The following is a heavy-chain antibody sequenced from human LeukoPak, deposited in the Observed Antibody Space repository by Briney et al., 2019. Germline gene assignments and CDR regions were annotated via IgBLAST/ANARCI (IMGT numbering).Heavy chain of an antibody. CDR2: ISSSSSTI. J-gene: IGHJ3*02. D-gene: IGHD2-15*01. Sequence: PGGSLRLSCAASGFTFSDYYMSWIRQAPGQGLEWVSFISSSSSTIYYADSMKGRFTISRDNAKNSVYLQMNSLRAEDTAVYYCARGLGYCSGGTCPRRAFDIWGQGTVVTVSS. CDR1: GFTFSDYY. V-gene: IGHV3-11*01. CDR3: ARGLGYCSGGTCPRRAFDI.